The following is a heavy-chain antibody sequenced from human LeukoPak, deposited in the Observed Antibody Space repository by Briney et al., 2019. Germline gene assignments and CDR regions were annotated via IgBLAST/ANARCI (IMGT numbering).Heavy chain of an antibody. Sequence: GGSLRLSCAASGFTFSSYAMHWVRQAPGKGLEWVAVISYDGSNKYYADSVKGRFTISRDNSKNTLYLQMNSLRAEDTAVYYCARDRGGYGDSYTDNWGQGTLVTVSS. CDR2: ISYDGSNK. D-gene: IGHD4-17*01. CDR1: GFTFSSYA. CDR3: ARDRGGYGDSYTDN. V-gene: IGHV3-30-3*01. J-gene: IGHJ4*02.